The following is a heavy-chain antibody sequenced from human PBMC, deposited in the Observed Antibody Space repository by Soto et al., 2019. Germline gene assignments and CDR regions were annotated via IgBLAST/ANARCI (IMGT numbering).Heavy chain of an antibody. J-gene: IGHJ6*02. V-gene: IGHV4-59*01. Sequence: QVQLQESGPGLVKPSETLSLTCTVSGGSISSYYWSWIRQPPGKGLEWIGYSYYSGSTNYNPSLKSRVTISVDTSKNQCSLKLSSVTAADTAVYYCARGVYSSGYLDVWGQGTTVTVSS. CDR3: ARGVYSSGYLDV. CDR1: GGSISSYY. D-gene: IGHD3-22*01. CDR2: SYYSGST.